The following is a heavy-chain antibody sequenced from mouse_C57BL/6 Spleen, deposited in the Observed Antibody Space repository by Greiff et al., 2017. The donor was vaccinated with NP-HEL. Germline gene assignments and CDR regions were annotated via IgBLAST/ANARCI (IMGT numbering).Heavy chain of an antibody. V-gene: IGHV1-15*01. CDR1: GYTFTDYE. D-gene: IGHD1-1*01. Sequence: QVQLQQSGAELVRPGASVTLSCKASGYTFTDYEMHWVKQTPVHGLEWIGAIDPETGGTAYNQKFKGKAILTADKSSSTAYMELRSLTSEDSAVYYCTRGDLVTTVVDPWDWARDYWGQGTSVTVSS. J-gene: IGHJ4*01. CDR2: IDPETGGT. CDR3: TRGDLVTTVVDPWDWARDY.